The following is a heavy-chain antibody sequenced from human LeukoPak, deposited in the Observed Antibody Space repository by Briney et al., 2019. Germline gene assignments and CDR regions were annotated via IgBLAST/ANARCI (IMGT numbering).Heavy chain of an antibody. J-gene: IGHJ4*02. D-gene: IGHD3-22*01. V-gene: IGHV3-74*03. CDR1: GFTFSNYW. CDR3: ARGDYYDSSGYYYGFDY. CDR2: IDNAGSIT. Sequence: PGGSLRLSCAASGFTFSNYWIHWVRQAPGKGLVWVSRIDNAGSITTYADSVKGRFTISRDNAENTLYLQMNSLRAEDTAVYYCARGDYYDSSGYYYGFDYWGQGTLVTVSS.